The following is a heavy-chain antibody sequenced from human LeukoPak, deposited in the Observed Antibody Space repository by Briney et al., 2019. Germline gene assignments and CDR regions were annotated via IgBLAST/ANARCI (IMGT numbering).Heavy chain of an antibody. CDR1: GFTFDDYC. CDR3: ARGSHAPFDY. V-gene: IGHV3-20*04. D-gene: IGHD6-19*01. CDR2: ISWNGGST. J-gene: IGHJ4*02. Sequence: GGSLSLPCAVSGFTFDDYCMSWVRQAPGKGLEWVSGISWNGGSTVNVDSVKGRFTIYRDNAKNSLYLQMNSLRAEDTALYYCARGSHAPFDYWGQGTLVTVSS.